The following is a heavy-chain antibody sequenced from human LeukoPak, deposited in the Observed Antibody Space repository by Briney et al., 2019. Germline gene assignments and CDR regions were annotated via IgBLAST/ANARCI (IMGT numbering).Heavy chain of an antibody. J-gene: IGHJ4*02. CDR2: ISAYNGET. D-gene: IGHD3-10*01. V-gene: IGHV1-18*01. Sequence: ASLRVSCKASGYTFTNYGISWVRQAPGQGLEWMGWISAYNGETRCTQKLQGRVTMTTDTSTSTAYMDLTSLTTDDTAVYYCARVPSSAHQLFSSDYWGQGTLVTVSS. CDR3: ARVPSSAHQLFSSDY. CDR1: GYTFTNYG.